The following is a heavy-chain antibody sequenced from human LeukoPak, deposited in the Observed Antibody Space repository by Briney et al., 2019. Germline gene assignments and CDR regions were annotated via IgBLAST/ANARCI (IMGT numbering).Heavy chain of an antibody. CDR3: ARVGPLTDFFTYGSGDS. CDR2: IYSGGST. J-gene: IGHJ4*02. CDR1: GFTVSSNY. Sequence: GGSLRLSCAASGFTVSSNYMSWVRQAPGKGLEWVSVIYSGGSTYYADSVKGRFTISRDNAKNSLYLQMNSLRAEDTAVYYCARVGPLTDFFTYGSGDSWGQGTLVTVSS. D-gene: IGHD3-10*01. V-gene: IGHV3-53*01.